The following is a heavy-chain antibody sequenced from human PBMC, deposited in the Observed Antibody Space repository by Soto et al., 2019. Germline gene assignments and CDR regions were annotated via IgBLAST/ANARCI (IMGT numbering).Heavy chain of an antibody. CDR3: ARGITMIVVVIPYYFDY. J-gene: IGHJ4*02. V-gene: IGHV3-30-3*01. D-gene: IGHD3-22*01. CDR1: GFTFSSYA. CDR2: ISYDGSNK. Sequence: QVQLVESGGGVVQPGRSLRLSCAASGFTFSSYAMHWVRQAPGKGLEWVAVISYDGSNKYYADSVKGRFTISRDNSKNTLYLQMNSLRAEDTAVYYCARGITMIVVVIPYYFDYWGQGTLVTVSS.